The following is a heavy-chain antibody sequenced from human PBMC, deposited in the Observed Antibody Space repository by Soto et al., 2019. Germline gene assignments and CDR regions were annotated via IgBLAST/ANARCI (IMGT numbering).Heavy chain of an antibody. V-gene: IGHV3-23*01. CDR1: GLTFSNYG. CDR2: ISASGGTT. Sequence: EVQLLESGGGSVQPGGSLRLSCVASGLTFSNYGMSWVRQAPGKGLEWVSAISASGGTTYYADSVKGRFTISRDNSKNTLYLQMNSLRVEDTAVYYCAKFGRGGASCGGDCPWGQGTLVTVSS. D-gene: IGHD2-21*02. CDR3: AKFGRGGASCGGDCP. J-gene: IGHJ5*02.